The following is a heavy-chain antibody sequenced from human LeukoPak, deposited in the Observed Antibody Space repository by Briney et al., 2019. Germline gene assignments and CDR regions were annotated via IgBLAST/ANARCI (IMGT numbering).Heavy chain of an antibody. CDR1: GGSFSGYY. D-gene: IGHD3-16*02. CDR2: INHSGST. Sequence: SETLSLTCAVYGGSFSGYYWRWIRQPQGKGVEWIGEINHSGSTNYNPSLKSRVTISVDTSKNQFSLKLSSVTAADTAVYYCASTAYVWGSYRRFENYWGQGTLVTVSS. V-gene: IGHV4-34*01. J-gene: IGHJ4*02. CDR3: ASTAYVWGSYRRFENY.